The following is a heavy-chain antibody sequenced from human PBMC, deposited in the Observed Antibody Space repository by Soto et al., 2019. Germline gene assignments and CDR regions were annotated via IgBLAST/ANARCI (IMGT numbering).Heavy chain of an antibody. V-gene: IGHV3-33*01. J-gene: IGHJ6*03. Sequence: QLQLVDSGGGVVQHGRSLRLSCAASGFTFSSYGMHWVRQAPGKGLEWVAVIWYDGSNKYYADSVKGRFTISRDNSKNTLYLQMNSLRAEDSAVYYCARDPAYYDILTGYYSLYYYMGGWGKGTTVTVSS. CDR1: GFTFSSYG. CDR3: ARDPAYYDILTGYYSLYYYMGG. D-gene: IGHD3-9*01. CDR2: IWYDGSNK.